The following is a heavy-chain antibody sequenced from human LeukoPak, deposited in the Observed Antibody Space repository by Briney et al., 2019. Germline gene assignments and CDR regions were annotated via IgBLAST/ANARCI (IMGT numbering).Heavy chain of an antibody. CDR1: GYTFTGYY. D-gene: IGHD3-22*01. CDR2: INPNSGGT. V-gene: IGHV1-2*02. CDR3: ARDYPYYDSSGYYYAFDY. J-gene: IGHJ4*02. Sequence: GASVKVSCKASGYTFTGYYMHWVRQAPGQGLEWMGWINPNSGGTNYAQKFQGRVTMTRDTSISTAYMELSRLRSDDTAVHYCARDYPYYDSSGYYYAFDYWGQGTLVTVSS.